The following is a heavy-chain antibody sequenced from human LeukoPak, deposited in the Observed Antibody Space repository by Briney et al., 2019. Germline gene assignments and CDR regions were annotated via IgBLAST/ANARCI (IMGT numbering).Heavy chain of an antibody. J-gene: IGHJ4*02. Sequence: SETLSLTCTVSSVSLGSYHWNWLRQPAGKGLDWIGHIYTSGSTNYNPSLKSRVTMSVDTSKNQFSLKLNSVTAADTAFYYCAREYSSSSGKALDYWGQGTLVTVSS. D-gene: IGHD6-6*01. CDR1: SVSLGSYH. CDR3: AREYSSSSGKALDY. CDR2: IYTSGST. V-gene: IGHV4-4*07.